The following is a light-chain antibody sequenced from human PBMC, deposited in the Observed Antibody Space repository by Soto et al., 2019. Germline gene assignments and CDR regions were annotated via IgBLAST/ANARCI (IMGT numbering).Light chain of an antibody. Sequence: DIQMTQSPSTLSASVGDRVTITCRASQSISSWLAWYQQKPGKAPKLLIYKASSLESGVPSRFSGSGSGTEFTLTISSLQPDDFATYYCQQSNSYLTFGGGTKVEIK. CDR2: KAS. CDR3: QQSNSYLT. CDR1: QSISSW. J-gene: IGKJ4*01. V-gene: IGKV1-5*03.